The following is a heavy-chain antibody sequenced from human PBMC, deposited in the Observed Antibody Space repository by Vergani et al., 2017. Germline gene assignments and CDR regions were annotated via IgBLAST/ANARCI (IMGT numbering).Heavy chain of an antibody. CDR2: IKSKTDGGTT. J-gene: IGHJ4*02. CDR3: TTSIVGAANLDY. D-gene: IGHD1-26*01. Sequence: EVQLVESGGGLVKPGGSLRLSCAASGFTFSNAWMSWVRQAPGKGLEWVGRIKSKTDGGTTEYAAPVKGRFTISRDDSKNTLYLQMNSLKTEDTAVYYCTTSIVGAANLDYWGQGTLVTVSS. V-gene: IGHV3-15*01. CDR1: GFTFSNAW.